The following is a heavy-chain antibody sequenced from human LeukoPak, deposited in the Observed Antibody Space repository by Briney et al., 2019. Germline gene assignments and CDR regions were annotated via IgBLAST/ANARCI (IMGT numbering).Heavy chain of an antibody. CDR1: GFTFSSYG. CDR3: AKDPTMVRGVKFWGYYFDY. J-gene: IGHJ4*02. D-gene: IGHD3-10*01. CDR2: ISYDGSNK. V-gene: IGHV3-30*18. Sequence: PGGSLRLSCAASGFTFSSYGMHWVRQAPGEGLEWVAVISYDGSNKYYADSVKGRFTISRDNSKNTLYLQMNSLRAEDTAVYYCAKDPTMVRGVKFWGYYFDYWGQGTLVTVSS.